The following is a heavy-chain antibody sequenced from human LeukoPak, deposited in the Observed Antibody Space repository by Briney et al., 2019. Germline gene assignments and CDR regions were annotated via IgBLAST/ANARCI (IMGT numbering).Heavy chain of an antibody. Sequence: HTGGSLRLSCAASGFTASSNYMSWVRQAPGKGREWVSVIYSGGSTYYADSVKGRFTISRDNSKNTLYLQMNSLRAEDTAVYYCARDATYYYYGMDVWGKGTTVTVSS. CDR3: ARDATYYYYGMDV. V-gene: IGHV3-53*01. J-gene: IGHJ6*04. CDR1: GFTASSNY. CDR2: IYSGGST.